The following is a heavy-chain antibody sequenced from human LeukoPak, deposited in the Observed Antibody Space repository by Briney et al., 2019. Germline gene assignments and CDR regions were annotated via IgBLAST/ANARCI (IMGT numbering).Heavy chain of an antibody. J-gene: IGHJ4*03. CDR1: GFTFSSYE. Sequence: GGSLRLSCAVSGFTFSSYEMNWVRQAPGKGLEWVSYISSSGSTIHYADSVKGRFTISRDNAKNSLYLQMKSLRAEDTAVYYCSERGKYFQDSNGYYDFAYWGPGTLVTVSS. CDR3: SERGKYFQDSNGYYDFAY. D-gene: IGHD3-22*01. V-gene: IGHV3-48*03. CDR2: ISSSGSTI.